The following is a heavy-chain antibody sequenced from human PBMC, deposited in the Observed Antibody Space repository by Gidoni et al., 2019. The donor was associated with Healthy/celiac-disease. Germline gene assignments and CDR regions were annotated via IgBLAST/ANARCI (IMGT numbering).Heavy chain of an antibody. CDR1: GFPFSSYA. CDR2: ISYDGSNK. CDR3: AGGVVVVAALRY. V-gene: IGHV3-30-3*01. J-gene: IGHJ4*02. Sequence: HVQLVESGGGVVQPGRSLSLSCAASGFPFSSYAMHWVRQAPGKGLEWVAVISYDGSNKYYADSGKGRFTISRDNSKNTLYLQMNSLRAEDTAVYYCAGGVVVVAALRYWGQGTLVTVSS. D-gene: IGHD2-15*01.